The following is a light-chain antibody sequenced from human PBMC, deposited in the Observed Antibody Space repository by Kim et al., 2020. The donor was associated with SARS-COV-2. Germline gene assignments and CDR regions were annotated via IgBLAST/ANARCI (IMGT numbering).Light chain of an antibody. J-gene: IGLJ2*01. Sequence: GPPGQTASISCSGDKLGDKYACWYQQKPGQSPVLVIYQDSKRPSGIPERFSGSNSGNTATLTISGTQAMDEADYYCQAWDSGIVVFGGGTQLTVL. CDR3: QAWDSGIVV. CDR1: KLGDKY. V-gene: IGLV3-1*01. CDR2: QDS.